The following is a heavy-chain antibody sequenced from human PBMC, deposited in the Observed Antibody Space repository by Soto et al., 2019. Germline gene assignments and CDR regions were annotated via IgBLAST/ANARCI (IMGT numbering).Heavy chain of an antibody. CDR3: ARYLHYYGSGSYY. J-gene: IGHJ4*02. CDR1: GFTFSDYY. V-gene: IGHV3-11*01. D-gene: IGHD3-10*01. Sequence: GGSLRLSCVASGFTFSDYYMSWIRQAPGKGLEWVSYISSSGSTIYYADSVKGRFTISRDNAKNSQYLQMNSLRAEDTAVYYCARYLHYYGSGSYYWGQGTLVTVSS. CDR2: ISSSGSTI.